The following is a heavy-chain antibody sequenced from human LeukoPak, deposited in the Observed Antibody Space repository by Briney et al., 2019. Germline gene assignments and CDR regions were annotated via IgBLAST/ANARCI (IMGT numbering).Heavy chain of an antibody. V-gene: IGHV3-48*04. CDR3: ARLQRGYDFKIDY. D-gene: IGHD5-12*01. Sequence: GGSLRLSCAASGFTFSSYSMNWVRQAPGKGLEWVSYISSSSSTIYYADSVKGRFTISRDNAKNSLYLQMNSLRAEDTAVYYCARLQRGYDFKIDYWGQGTLVTVSS. J-gene: IGHJ4*02. CDR1: GFTFSSYS. CDR2: ISSSSSTI.